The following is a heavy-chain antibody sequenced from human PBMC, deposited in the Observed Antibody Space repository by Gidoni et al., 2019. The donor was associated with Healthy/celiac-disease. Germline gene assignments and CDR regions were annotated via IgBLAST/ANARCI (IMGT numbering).Heavy chain of an antibody. CDR1: GGSFSGYY. V-gene: IGHV4-34*01. J-gene: IGHJ2*01. CDR2: INHSGST. D-gene: IGHD1-20*01. CDR3: ANNWDL. Sequence: QVQLQQWGAGPLKPSETLSPTCAVYGGSFSGYYWNWIRQPPGKGLEWIGEINHSGSTNYNPSLKSRVTISVDTSKNQFSLKLSSVTAADTAVYYCANNWDLWGRGTLVTVFS.